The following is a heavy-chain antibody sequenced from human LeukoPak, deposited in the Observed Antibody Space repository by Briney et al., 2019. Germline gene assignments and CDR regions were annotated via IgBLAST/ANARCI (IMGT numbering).Heavy chain of an antibody. V-gene: IGHV3-7*03. CDR3: AKGRDAYNLYFDY. Sequence: GGSLRLSCAASGFALSSHWMTWVRQVPGRGPEWVANVNRDGSETYYLDSVKGRFTISKDNAKNSLYLQMNSLRAEDTAVYYCAKGRDAYNLYFDYWGQGTLVTVSS. J-gene: IGHJ4*02. CDR1: GFALSSHW. CDR2: VNRDGSET. D-gene: IGHD5-24*01.